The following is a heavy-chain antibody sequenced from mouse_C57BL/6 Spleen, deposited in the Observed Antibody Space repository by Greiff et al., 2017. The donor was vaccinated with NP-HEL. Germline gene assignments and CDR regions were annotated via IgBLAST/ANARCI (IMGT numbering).Heavy chain of an antibody. CDR2: ISNGGGST. CDR1: GFTFSDYY. CDR3: ARGDYYGSPSYWYFDV. Sequence: EVKLMESGGGLVQPGGSLKLSCAASGFTFSDYYMYWVRQTPEKRLEWVAYISNGGGSTYYPDTVKGRFTISRDNAKNTLYLQMSRLKSEDTAMYYCARGDYYGSPSYWYFDVWGTGTTVTVSS. J-gene: IGHJ1*03. D-gene: IGHD1-1*01. V-gene: IGHV5-12*01.